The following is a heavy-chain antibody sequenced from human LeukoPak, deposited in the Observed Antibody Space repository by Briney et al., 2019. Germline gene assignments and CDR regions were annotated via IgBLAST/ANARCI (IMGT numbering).Heavy chain of an antibody. CDR2: IYYSGST. V-gene: IGHV4-39*01. Sequence: SETLSLTCTVSAGSISSSSYSWGWIRQPPGKGLEWIGSIYYSGSTYYNPSLKSRVTISVDTSKNQFSLKLSSVTAADTAVYYCARHEVIAAADSKANWFDPWGQGTLVTVSS. CDR3: ARHEVIAAADSKANWFDP. CDR1: AGSISSSSYS. J-gene: IGHJ5*02. D-gene: IGHD6-13*01.